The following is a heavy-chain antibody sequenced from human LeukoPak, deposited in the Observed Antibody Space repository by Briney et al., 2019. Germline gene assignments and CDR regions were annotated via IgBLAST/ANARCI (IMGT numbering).Heavy chain of an antibody. D-gene: IGHD3-22*01. CDR3: ARAGYYYDSSGYFN. Sequence: GGSLRLSCAASGFTFSDYYMSWIRQAPGKGLEWVSYFGSSGGPIYYADSVKGRFTISRDNAKNSLYLQMNSLRAEDTAVYHCARAGYYYDSSGYFNWGQGTLVTVSS. CDR2: FGSSGGPI. V-gene: IGHV3-11*04. CDR1: GFTFSDYY. J-gene: IGHJ4*02.